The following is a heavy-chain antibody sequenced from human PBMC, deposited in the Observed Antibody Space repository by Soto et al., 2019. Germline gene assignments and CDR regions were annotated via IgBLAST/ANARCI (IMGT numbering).Heavy chain of an antibody. Sequence: GASVKVSCKASGYTFTGYYMHWVRQAPGQGLEWMGWINPNSGGTNYAQKFQGRVTMTRDTSISTAYMELSRLRSDDTVVYYCAVGVLTGYWAFDYWGQGTLVTVSS. CDR3: AVGVLTGYWAFDY. V-gene: IGHV1-2*02. CDR2: INPNSGGT. J-gene: IGHJ4*02. CDR1: GYTFTGYY. D-gene: IGHD3-9*01.